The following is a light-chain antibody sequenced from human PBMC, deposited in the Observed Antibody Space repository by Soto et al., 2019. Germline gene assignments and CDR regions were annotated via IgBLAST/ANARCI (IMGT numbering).Light chain of an antibody. CDR1: QSVSNNY. CDR3: QQCATSPLT. V-gene: IGKV3-20*01. CDR2: DAS. Sequence: EIVLTQSPGTLSLSPGERATLSCRASQSVSNNYVAWYQQKPGQAPRLLIYDASSRATGIPDGFSGSGSGTDFTLTISRLELEDFAVYYCQQCATSPLTFGQGTRVDIK. J-gene: IGKJ1*01.